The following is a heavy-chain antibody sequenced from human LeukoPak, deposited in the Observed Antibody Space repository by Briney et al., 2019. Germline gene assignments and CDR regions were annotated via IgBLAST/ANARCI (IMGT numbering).Heavy chain of an antibody. Sequence: GASVKVSCKASGYTFTSYCISWVRHAPGQGLERMGWISAYNGNTNYAQKLQGRVTMTSDTSTSTAYMGLRSLRSEDTAVYYCSRVLRYCSSTSCYLNWFDPWGQGTLVTVSS. CDR1: GYTFTSYC. CDR2: ISAYNGNT. D-gene: IGHD2-2*01. J-gene: IGHJ5*02. V-gene: IGHV1-18*01. CDR3: SRVLRYCSSTSCYLNWFDP.